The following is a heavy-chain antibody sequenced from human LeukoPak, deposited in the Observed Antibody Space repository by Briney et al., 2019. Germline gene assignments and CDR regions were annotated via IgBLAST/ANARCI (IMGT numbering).Heavy chain of an antibody. CDR2: IRNKANSHTT. CDR3: ARKEFSDYVPFFDY. Sequence: LSLTCTVSGGSISSSSYYWGWIRQPPGKGLEWVGRIRNKANSHTTEYAASVKGRFTISRDDSKNSLYLQMNSLKTEDTAVYFCARKEFSDYVPFFDYWGQGTLITVSS. J-gene: IGHJ4*02. CDR1: GGSISSSSYY. D-gene: IGHD4-17*01. V-gene: IGHV3-72*01.